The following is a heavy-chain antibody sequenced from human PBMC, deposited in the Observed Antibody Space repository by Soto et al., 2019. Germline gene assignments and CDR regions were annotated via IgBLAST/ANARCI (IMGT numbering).Heavy chain of an antibody. D-gene: IGHD2-15*01. CDR2: IYKSATT. J-gene: IGHJ5*01. CDR3: ARGRYCLTGRCFPNWFES. V-gene: IGHV4-30-4*01. CDR1: GDSISTVDYF. Sequence: SETLSLTCSVSGDSISTVDYFWAWIRQPPGQALEYIGYIYKSATTYYNPSFESRVAISLDTSKSQFSRNVTSATAADTAVYFCARGRYCLTGRCFPNWFESWGQGTLVTVSS.